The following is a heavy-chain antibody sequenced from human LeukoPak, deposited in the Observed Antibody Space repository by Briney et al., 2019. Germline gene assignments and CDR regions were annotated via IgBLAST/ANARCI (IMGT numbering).Heavy chain of an antibody. J-gene: IGHJ4*02. CDR2: IYPKNGGT. V-gene: IGHV1-2*02. CDR3: ARDPTRGAEY. CDR1: GYTFTGYY. Sequence: ASVKVSCKASGYTFTGYYIHWVRQAPGQGLEWMGWIYPKNGGTKYAQKFQGRVTMARDTCVSTAYMELSSLRSDDTAVYYCARDPTRGAEYWGQGTLVTISS.